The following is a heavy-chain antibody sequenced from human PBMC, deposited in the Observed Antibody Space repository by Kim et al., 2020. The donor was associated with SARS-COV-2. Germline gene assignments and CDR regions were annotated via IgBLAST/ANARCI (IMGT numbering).Heavy chain of an antibody. CDR1: GGSISSSTYY. Sequence: SETLSLTCTVSGGSISSSTYYWGWIRQPPGKGLEWIGSIYYSGSTYYNPSLKSRVTISVDTSKNQFSLKLSSVTAADTAVYYCARRRAYCGGVCYSFDY. V-gene: IGHV4-39*01. D-gene: IGHD2-21*02. CDR3: ARRRAYCGGVCYSFDY. CDR2: IYYSGST. J-gene: IGHJ4*01.